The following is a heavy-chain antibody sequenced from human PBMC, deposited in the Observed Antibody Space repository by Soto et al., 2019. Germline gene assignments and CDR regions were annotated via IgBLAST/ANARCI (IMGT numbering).Heavy chain of an antibody. Sequence: PSETLSLTCTVSGGSISSGDYYWSWIRQPPGKGLEWIGYIYYSGGTYYNPSLRSRVTISVDTSKNQFSLKLSSVTAADTAVYYCARVRYNWNDDGYYYYGMDVWGQGTTVTVSS. V-gene: IGHV4-30-4*02. J-gene: IGHJ6*02. CDR1: GGSISSGDYY. D-gene: IGHD1-1*01. CDR3: ARVRYNWNDDGYYYYGMDV. CDR2: IYYSGGT.